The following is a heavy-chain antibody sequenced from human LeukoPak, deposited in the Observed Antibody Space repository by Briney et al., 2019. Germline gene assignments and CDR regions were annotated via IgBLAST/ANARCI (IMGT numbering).Heavy chain of an antibody. CDR2: INAGNGDT. CDR3: ARYPVAGTSAFDI. Sequence: ASVKVSCKASGYTFTSYAMHWVRQAPGQRLEWMGWINAGNGDTKYSQNFQGRVTITRDTSASTAYMELSSLRSEDTAVHYCARYPVAGTSAFDIWGQGTMVTVSS. J-gene: IGHJ3*02. D-gene: IGHD6-19*01. V-gene: IGHV1-3*01. CDR1: GYTFTSYA.